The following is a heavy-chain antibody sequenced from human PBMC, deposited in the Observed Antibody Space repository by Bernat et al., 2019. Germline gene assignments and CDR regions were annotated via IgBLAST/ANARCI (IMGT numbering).Heavy chain of an antibody. J-gene: IGHJ6*02. CDR3: ARDRYDSSGYPFYGMDV. D-gene: IGHD3-22*01. CDR2: IIPIFGTA. Sequence: QVQLVQSGAEVKKPGSSVKVSCKASGGTFSSYAISWVRQAPGQGLEWMGGIIPIFGTANYAQKFQGRVTITANNSTSTAYMELSSLRSEDTAVYYGARDRYDSSGYPFYGMDVWGQGTTVTVSS. CDR1: GGTFSSYA. V-gene: IGHV1-69*06.